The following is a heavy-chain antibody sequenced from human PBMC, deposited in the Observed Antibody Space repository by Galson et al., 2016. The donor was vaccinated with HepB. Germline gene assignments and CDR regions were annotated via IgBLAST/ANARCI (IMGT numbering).Heavy chain of an antibody. J-gene: IGHJ4*02. V-gene: IGHV4-59*01. CDR1: GASISSYY. D-gene: IGHD3-3*01. Sequence: ETLSLTCTVSGASISSYYWSWIRQPPNKGLEWMGYVYNSGGTSYNPSPQSRVTISEDTSKNEFSLKLSSVTPADTAVYFCARTYYDFWSGYFDYWGQGIPVTVSS. CDR2: VYNSGGT. CDR3: ARTYYDFWSGYFDY.